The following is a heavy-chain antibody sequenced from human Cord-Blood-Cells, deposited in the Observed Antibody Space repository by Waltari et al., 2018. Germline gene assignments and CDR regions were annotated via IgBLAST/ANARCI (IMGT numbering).Heavy chain of an antibody. Sequence: QVQLVESGGGVVQPGRSLRLSCAASGFTFSSYAMHWVRQAPGKGLEWVAVISYDGSNKSYTDSVKGRFTISRDNSKNTLYLQMNSLRAEDTAVYYCASELIDAFDIWGQGTMVTVSS. J-gene: IGHJ3*02. V-gene: IGHV3-30-3*01. CDR2: ISYDGSNK. CDR3: ASELIDAFDI. CDR1: GFTFSSYA.